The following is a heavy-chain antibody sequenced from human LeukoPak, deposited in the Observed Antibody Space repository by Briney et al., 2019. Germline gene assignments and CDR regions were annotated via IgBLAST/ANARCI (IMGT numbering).Heavy chain of an antibody. Sequence: SVXXSXXASXXTXXSXYXHXXXXAPGQGLXWMGIINPSGGSTSYAQKFQGRVTMTRDTSTSTVYMELSSLRSEDTAVYYCASSIGRSGVVHWGQGTLVTVSS. J-gene: IGHJ4*02. D-gene: IGHD2-15*01. V-gene: IGHV1-46*01. CDR2: INPSGGST. CDR3: ASSIGRSGVVH. CDR1: XXTXXSXY.